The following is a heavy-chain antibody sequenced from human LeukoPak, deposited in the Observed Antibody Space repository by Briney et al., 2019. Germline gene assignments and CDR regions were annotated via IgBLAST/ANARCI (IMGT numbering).Heavy chain of an antibody. Sequence: ASVTVSCKASGYTFTAYYIHWVRQAPGQGLEWMGWINPISGGTNYAQNFQGRVTLTRDTSISTAYMELSGLRSDDTAVYYCGSNTHQRVSASAIAHWGQGSLVTVSS. V-gene: IGHV1-2*02. J-gene: IGHJ5*02. CDR3: GSNTHQRVSASAIAH. CDR2: INPISGGT. D-gene: IGHD1/OR15-1a*01. CDR1: GYTFTAYY.